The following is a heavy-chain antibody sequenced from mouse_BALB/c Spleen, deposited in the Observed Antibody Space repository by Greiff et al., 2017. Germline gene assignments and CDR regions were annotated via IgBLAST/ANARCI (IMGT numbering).Heavy chain of an antibody. CDR1: GFSLTGYG. Sequence: VQRVESGPGLVAPSQSLSITCTVSGFSLTGYGVNWVRQPPGKGLEWLGMIWGDGSTDYNSALKSRLSISKDNSKSQVFLKMNSLQTDDTARYYWARETGYGNYALFAYWGQGTLVTVSA. CDR3: ARETGYGNYALFAY. V-gene: IGHV2-6-7*01. CDR2: IWGDGST. D-gene: IGHD2-10*02. J-gene: IGHJ3*01.